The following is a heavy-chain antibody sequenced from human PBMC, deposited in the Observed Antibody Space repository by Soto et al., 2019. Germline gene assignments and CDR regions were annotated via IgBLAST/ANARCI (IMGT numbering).Heavy chain of an antibody. V-gene: IGHV3-49*04. D-gene: IGHD4-17*01. CDR1: GFTFGDYA. CDR2: IRSKAYGGTT. CDR3: TRDASYDYGGNSEAFDI. J-gene: IGHJ3*02. Sequence: GGSLRLSCTASGFTFGDYAMSWVRQAPGKGLEWVGFIRSKAYGGTTEYAASVKGRFTISRDDSKSIAYLQMNSLKTEDTAVYYCTRDASYDYGGNSEAFDIWGQGTMVTVS.